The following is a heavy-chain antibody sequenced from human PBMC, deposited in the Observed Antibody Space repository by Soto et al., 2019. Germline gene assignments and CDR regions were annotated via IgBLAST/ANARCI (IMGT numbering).Heavy chain of an antibody. V-gene: IGHV3-7*03. CDR2: IKQDGGTQ. CDR3: ARDEAIDY. J-gene: IGHJ4*02. Sequence: GGSLRLSCAASGFSFSFYWMSWVRQAPGKGLEWVANIKQDGGTQYYVDSVKGRFTISRDNAKNSLYLQMNNLRADDTAVYYCARDEAIDYWGQGXLVTVYS. CDR1: GFSFSFYW.